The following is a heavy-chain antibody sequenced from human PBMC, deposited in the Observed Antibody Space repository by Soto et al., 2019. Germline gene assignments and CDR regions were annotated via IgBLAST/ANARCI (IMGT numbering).Heavy chain of an antibody. Sequence: PSETLSLTCTVSGGSISSGDYYWSWIRQPPGKGLEWIGYIYYSGSTYYNPSLKSRVTISVDTSKNQVSLKLSSVTAADTAVYYCARVADCSGGRCYFSVDYWGQGTLVTVSS. CDR1: GGSISSGDYY. CDR2: IYYSGST. V-gene: IGHV4-30-4*01. J-gene: IGHJ4*02. D-gene: IGHD2-15*01. CDR3: ARVADCSGGRCYFSVDY.